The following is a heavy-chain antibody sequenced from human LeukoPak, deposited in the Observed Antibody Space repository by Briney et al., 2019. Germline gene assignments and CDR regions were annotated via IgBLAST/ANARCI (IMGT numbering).Heavy chain of an antibody. J-gene: IGHJ4*02. V-gene: IGHV3-64D*06. Sequence: GGSLRLSCSASGFTFSSYAMHWVRQAPGKGLEYVSGISTNGGTTYYADSVKGRFTISRDNSKNTLYLQMSSLRAEDTAVFYCVKDFSQIYDVLTGYYPFGYWGQGTPVTVSS. D-gene: IGHD3-9*01. CDR1: GFTFSSYA. CDR2: ISTNGGTT. CDR3: VKDFSQIYDVLTGYYPFGY.